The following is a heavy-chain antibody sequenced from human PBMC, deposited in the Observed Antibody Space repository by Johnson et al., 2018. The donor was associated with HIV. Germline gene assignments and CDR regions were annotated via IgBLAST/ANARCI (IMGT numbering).Heavy chain of an antibody. CDR2: ISSSGSTI. Sequence: QVQLVESGGGVVQPWRSLRLSCAASGFTFSDYYMSWIRQAPGKGLEWVSYISSSGSTIYYADSVKGRFTISRDNAKNSLYLQMNSLKTEDTAVYYCTRRARSDAFDIWGQGTMVTVSS. CDR1: GFTFSDYY. J-gene: IGHJ3*02. V-gene: IGHV3-11*01. CDR3: TRRARSDAFDI.